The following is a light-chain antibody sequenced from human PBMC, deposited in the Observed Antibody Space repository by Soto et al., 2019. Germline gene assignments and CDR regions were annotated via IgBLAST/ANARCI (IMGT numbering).Light chain of an antibody. CDR2: GAS. CDR3: HQCGNSPYT. V-gene: IGKV3-20*01. J-gene: IGKJ2*01. Sequence: EIVLTQSPGTLSLSPGERATLSCRASQSVSSSYLAWYQQKPGQAPRLLIYGASIRATDVPDRFSGSGSGTDFTLTISRLEPEDFAVYYCHQCGNSPYTFGQGTKLQIK. CDR1: QSVSSSY.